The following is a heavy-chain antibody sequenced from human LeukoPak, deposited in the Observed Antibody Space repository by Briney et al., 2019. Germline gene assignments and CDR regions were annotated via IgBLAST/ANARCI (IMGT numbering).Heavy chain of an antibody. D-gene: IGHD1-26*01. V-gene: IGHV3-48*03. CDR3: AREIRASPDAFDI. CDR2: IGSSGSPI. J-gene: IGHJ3*02. Sequence: GGSLRLSCVASGFTFSIYEINWVRQAPGKGLEWVSYIGSSGSPIYYADSVKGRFTISRDNAKKSLFLQMNNLRAEDTAVYYCAREIRASPDAFDIWGQGTMVTVSS. CDR1: GFTFSIYE.